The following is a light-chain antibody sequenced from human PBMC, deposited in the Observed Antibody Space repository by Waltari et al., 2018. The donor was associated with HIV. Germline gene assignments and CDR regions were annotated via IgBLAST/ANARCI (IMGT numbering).Light chain of an antibody. CDR1: NIGSKS. V-gene: IGLV3-9*01. Sequence: SYELTQPLSVSVALGQTARVICGGNNIGSKSVHWYQQKPGQAPVFVIYRDSNRPSVIPGRFAGSNSGNTATLTISRAQAGDEADYYCQVWDSNTVIFGGGTRLTVL. CDR2: RDS. CDR3: QVWDSNTVI. J-gene: IGLJ2*01.